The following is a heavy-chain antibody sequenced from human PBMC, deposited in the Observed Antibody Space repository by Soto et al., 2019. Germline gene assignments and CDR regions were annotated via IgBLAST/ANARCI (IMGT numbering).Heavy chain of an antibody. CDR3: ASENYDGHYY. V-gene: IGHV3-21*06. D-gene: IGHD5-12*01. J-gene: IGHJ4*01. CDR1: GCTFSSYS. Sequence: GGSRRLCCVTSGCTFSSYSMNWVRQAPGKDLEWISSISVSSSNVYYADSVKGRFTISRDNAKNILYLQMNSLSPDDTAVYYCASENYDGHYYSSHGSLVTGS. CDR2: ISVSSSNV.